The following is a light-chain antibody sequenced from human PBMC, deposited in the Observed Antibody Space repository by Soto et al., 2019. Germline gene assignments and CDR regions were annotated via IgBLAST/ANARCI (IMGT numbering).Light chain of an antibody. V-gene: IGLV1-51*02. J-gene: IGLJ2*01. CDR1: SPNIGNNI. CDR3: ASWDSSLTGGV. CDR2: EDN. Sequence: QSVLTQPPSVSAAPGQKVTISCSGSSPNIGNNIVSWYQQLPETAPKLLIYEDNKRPSGIPDRFSGSKSGTSATLGITGLQTGDEAEYYCASWDSSLTGGVFGGGTKVTVL.